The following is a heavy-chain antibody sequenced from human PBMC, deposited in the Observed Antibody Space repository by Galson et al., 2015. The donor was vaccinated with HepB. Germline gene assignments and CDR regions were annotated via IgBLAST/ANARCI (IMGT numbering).Heavy chain of an antibody. J-gene: IGHJ2*01. CDR2: IGGRGTSA. V-gene: IGHV3-23*01. CDR3: AKDWYFDL. CDR1: GFTFSSYA. Sequence: SLRLSCAASGFTFSSYAMTWVRQAPGKGLEWVSGIGGRGTSAHYADSVKGRFTISRDNSKDTLYLQMNSLRVEDTAVYYCAKDWYFDLWGRGTLVTVSS.